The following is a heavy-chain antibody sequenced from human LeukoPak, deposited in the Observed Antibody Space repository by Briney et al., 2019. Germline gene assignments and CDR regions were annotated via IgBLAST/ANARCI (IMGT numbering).Heavy chain of an antibody. J-gene: IGHJ6*03. Sequence: GGSLRLSCAASGFTFSSYEMNWVRQAPGKGPEWVSYISRSGSTIYYGDSVKGRFTISRDTAKTSLYLQMNSLRAEDTAVYYCARAGGNSKRLYYYYYYMDVWGKGTTVTVSS. CDR2: ISRSGSTI. V-gene: IGHV3-48*03. D-gene: IGHD4-23*01. CDR1: GFTFSSYE. CDR3: ARAGGNSKRLYYYYYYMDV.